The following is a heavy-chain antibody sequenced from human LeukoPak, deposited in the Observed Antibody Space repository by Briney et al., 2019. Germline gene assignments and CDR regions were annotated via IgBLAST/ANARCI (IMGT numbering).Heavy chain of an antibody. CDR2: INHSGST. CDR3: TRGPDNAKLGY. D-gene: IGHD1-1*01. J-gene: IGHJ4*02. V-gene: IGHV4-34*01. Sequence: PSETLSLTCAVYGGSFSGYYWSWIRQPPGKGLEWIGEINHSGSTNYNPSLKSRVTISVDTSKNQFSLKLSSVTAADTGVYYCTRGPDNAKLGYWGQGTLVTVSS. CDR1: GGSFSGYY.